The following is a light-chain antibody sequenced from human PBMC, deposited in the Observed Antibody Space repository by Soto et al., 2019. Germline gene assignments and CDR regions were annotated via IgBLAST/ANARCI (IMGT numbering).Light chain of an antibody. CDR2: KAS. CDR1: ESISSW. Sequence: DIQMTQSPSTLSASVGDRIIITCRASESISSWLAWYQQKPGKAPKLLIYKASTVESGVPSRFSASGSGTEFTRTISSLQPDESETYDCHQYSASHTFGGGTKVEIK. CDR3: HQYSASHT. J-gene: IGKJ4*01. V-gene: IGKV1-5*03.